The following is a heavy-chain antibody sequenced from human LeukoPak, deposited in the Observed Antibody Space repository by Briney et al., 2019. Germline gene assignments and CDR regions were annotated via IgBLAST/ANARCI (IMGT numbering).Heavy chain of an antibody. CDR2: INHSGST. V-gene: IGHV4-34*01. J-gene: IGHJ4*02. D-gene: IGHD5-18*01. CDR1: GGSFSGYY. CDR3: AAANTDTAPTANFDH. Sequence: KSSETLSLTCAVYGGSFSGYYWIWTRQPPGKGLEWIGEINHSGSTNYNPSLRGRVTISVDTSKNQFSLKMSSVTATDTAVYYCAAANTDTAPTANFDHWGQGTLVTVSS.